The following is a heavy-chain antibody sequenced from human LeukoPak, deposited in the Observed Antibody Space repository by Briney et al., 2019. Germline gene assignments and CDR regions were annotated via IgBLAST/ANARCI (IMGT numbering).Heavy chain of an antibody. D-gene: IGHD2/OR15-2a*01. Sequence: GGSLRLSCAASGFTFSSYSMNWVRQAPGKGLEWVSSISSSSSYIYYADSVKGRFTISRDNAKNSLYLQMNSLRAEDTAVYYCAREQATGSTNEYFQHWGQGTLVTVSS. CDR3: AREQATGSTNEYFQH. CDR2: ISSSSSYI. V-gene: IGHV3-21*01. J-gene: IGHJ1*01. CDR1: GFTFSSYS.